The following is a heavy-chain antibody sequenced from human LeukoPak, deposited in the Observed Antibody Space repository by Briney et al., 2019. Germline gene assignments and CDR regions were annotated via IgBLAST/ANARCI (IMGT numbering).Heavy chain of an antibody. CDR2: IIPILGIA. CDR1: GGTFSSYA. V-gene: IGHV1-69*04. J-gene: IGHJ4*02. D-gene: IGHD5-12*01. Sequence: SVKVSFKASGGTFSSYAISWVRQAPGQGLEWMGRIIPILGIANYAQKFQGRVTITADKSTSTAYMELRSLRSEDTAVYDCARDDVDIVATMEYWGQGTLVTVSS. CDR3: ARDDVDIVATMEY.